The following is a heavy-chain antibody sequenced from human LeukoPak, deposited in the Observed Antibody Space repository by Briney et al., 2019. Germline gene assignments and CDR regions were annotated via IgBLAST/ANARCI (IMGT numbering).Heavy chain of an antibody. D-gene: IGHD5/OR15-5a*01. CDR3: TSGVSVRRSNNAPVDY. Sequence: PGGSLRLSCTASGFTFSGSAMHWVRQASGKGLEWVGRIRSKANSYATVYAASVKGRFTISRDDSKNTAYLQMNSLKTEDTAVYYCTSGVSVRRSNNAPVDYWGQGTLVTVSS. CDR2: IRSKANSYAT. J-gene: IGHJ4*02. V-gene: IGHV3-73*01. CDR1: GFTFSGSA.